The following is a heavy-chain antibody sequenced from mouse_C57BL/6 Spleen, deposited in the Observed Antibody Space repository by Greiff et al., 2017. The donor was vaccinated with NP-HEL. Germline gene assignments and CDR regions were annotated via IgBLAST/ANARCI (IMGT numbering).Heavy chain of an antibody. CDR1: GYTFTDYE. V-gene: IGHV1-15*01. CDR2: IDPETGGT. D-gene: IGHD2-5*01. Sequence: QVQLKESGAELVRPGASVTLSCKASGYTFTDYEMHWVKQTPVHGLEWIGAIDPETGGTAYNQKFKGKAILTADKSSSTAYMELRSLTSEDSAVYYCTFYYSNYGFAYWGQGTLVTVSA. J-gene: IGHJ3*01. CDR3: TFYYSNYGFAY.